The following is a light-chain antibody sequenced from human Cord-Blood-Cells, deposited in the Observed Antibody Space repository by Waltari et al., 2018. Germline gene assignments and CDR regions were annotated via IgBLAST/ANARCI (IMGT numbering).Light chain of an antibody. CDR2: AAS. CDR3: QQYYSYPLT. Sequence: AIRMTQSPSSFPASTGDRVTITCRASQGISSYLACYQQKPGKAPKLLIYAASTMQSGVPSRFSGSGSGTDFTLTISCLQSEDFATYYCQQYYSYPLTFGGGTKVEIK. J-gene: IGKJ4*01. V-gene: IGKV1-8*01. CDR1: QGISSY.